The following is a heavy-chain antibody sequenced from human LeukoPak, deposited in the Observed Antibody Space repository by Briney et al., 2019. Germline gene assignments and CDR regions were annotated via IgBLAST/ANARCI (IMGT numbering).Heavy chain of an antibody. CDR1: GLTFSSYG. CDR3: ARDLAWGAFDY. CDR2: ISGSGGST. V-gene: IGHV3-23*01. D-gene: IGHD7-27*01. J-gene: IGHJ4*02. Sequence: GGSLRLSCAASGLTFSSYGMSWVRQAPGKGLEWVSAISGSGGSTYYADSVKGRFTISRDNSKNTLYLQMNSLRVEDTAVYYCARDLAWGAFDYWGQGTLVTVSS.